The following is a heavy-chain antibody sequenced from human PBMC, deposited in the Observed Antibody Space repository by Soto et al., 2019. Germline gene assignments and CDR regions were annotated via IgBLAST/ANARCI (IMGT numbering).Heavy chain of an antibody. CDR1: GGSISSSSYY. CDR2: IYYSGST. Sequence: SDTLSLTCTVSGGSISSSSYYWGWIRQPPGKGLEWIGSIYYSGSTYYNPSLKSRVTISVDTSKNQFSLKLSSVTAADTAVYYCARTYYDFWSGYYTGVYGMDVWGQGTTVTVSS. D-gene: IGHD3-3*01. V-gene: IGHV4-39*01. CDR3: ARTYYDFWSGYYTGVYGMDV. J-gene: IGHJ6*02.